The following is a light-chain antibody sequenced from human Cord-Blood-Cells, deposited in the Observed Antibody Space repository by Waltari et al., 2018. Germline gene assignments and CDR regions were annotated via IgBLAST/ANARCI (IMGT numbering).Light chain of an antibody. J-gene: IGLJ3*02. CDR3: AAWDDSLSGPV. CDR1: SSNIGSNY. CDR2: RNK. V-gene: IGLV1-47*01. Sequence: QSVLTQPPSASGTPGQRVTISCSGSSSNIGSNYVYWYQQLPGTAPKLLIYRNKQRPSGVPVLFSGSKSGTAASLAISGLRSEDEADYYCAAWDDSLSGPVFGGGTKLTVL.